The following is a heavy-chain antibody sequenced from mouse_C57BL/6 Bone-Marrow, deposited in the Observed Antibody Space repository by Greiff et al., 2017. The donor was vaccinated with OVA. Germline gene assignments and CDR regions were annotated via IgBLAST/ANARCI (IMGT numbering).Heavy chain of an antibody. D-gene: IGHD2-4*01. J-gene: IGHJ3*01. CDR1: GFNFKDDS. CDR2: IYPENGDT. CDR3: TIYDYDRFAY. Sequence: EVQLQQSGAELVRPGASVKLSCTASGFNFKDDSMHWVKQRPEQGLEWIGWIYPENGDTEYASKFQGQATITADTSSNQAYMQLSSLTSEAAAVYYCTIYDYDRFAYWGQGTLVTVSA. V-gene: IGHV14-4*01.